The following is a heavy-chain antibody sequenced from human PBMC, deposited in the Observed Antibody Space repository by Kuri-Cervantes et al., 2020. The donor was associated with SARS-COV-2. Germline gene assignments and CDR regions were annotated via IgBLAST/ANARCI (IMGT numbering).Heavy chain of an antibody. CDR2: ISSSSSYI. CDR3: ARGSCSSTSCYYTNWFDP. Sequence: ETLSLTCAASGFTFSSYSMNWVRQAPGKGLEWVSSISSSSSYIYYADSVKGRFTISRGNAKNSLYLQMNSLRAEDTAVYYCARGSCSSTSCYYTNWFDPWGQGTLVTVSS. J-gene: IGHJ5*02. V-gene: IGHV3-21*01. D-gene: IGHD2-2*01. CDR1: GFTFSSYS.